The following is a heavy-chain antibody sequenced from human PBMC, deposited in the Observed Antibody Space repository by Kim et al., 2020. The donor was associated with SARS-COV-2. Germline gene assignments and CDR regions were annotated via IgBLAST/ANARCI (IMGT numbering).Heavy chain of an antibody. V-gene: IGHV4-39*01. CDR1: GGSISSSSYY. J-gene: IGHJ4*02. Sequence: SETLSLTCTVSGGSISSSSYYWGWIRQPPGKGLEWIGSIYYSGSTYYNPSLKSRVTISVDTSKNQFSLKLSSVTAADTAVYYCARWQLGGDYFDYWGQGTLVTVSS. D-gene: IGHD6-6*01. CDR3: ARWQLGGDYFDY. CDR2: IYYSGST.